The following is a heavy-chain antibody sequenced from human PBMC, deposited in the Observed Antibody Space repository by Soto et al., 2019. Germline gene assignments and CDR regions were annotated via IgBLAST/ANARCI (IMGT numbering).Heavy chain of an antibody. D-gene: IGHD1-1*01. Sequence: GGSLRLSCAASGFAFSSYAMSWVRQAPGKGLEWVSAISGSGGSTYYADSVKGRFTISRDNSKNTLYLQMNSLRAEDTAVYYCSKDLGGTAPYDMLAWGQGPTVTSP. V-gene: IGHV3-23*01. CDR3: SKDLGGTAPYDMLA. J-gene: IGHJ6*02. CDR2: ISGSGGST. CDR1: GFAFSSYA.